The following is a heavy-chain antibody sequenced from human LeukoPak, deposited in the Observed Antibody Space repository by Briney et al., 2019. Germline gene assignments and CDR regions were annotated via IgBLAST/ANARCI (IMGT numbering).Heavy chain of an antibody. D-gene: IGHD6-13*01. CDR1: GFTFDDYG. CDR3: ARVSYRGNSWYENAFDI. CDR2: INWNGGST. V-gene: IGHV3-20*04. Sequence: GGSLRLSCAASGFTFDDYGMSWVRQAPGKGLEWVSGINWNGGSTGYADSVKGRFTISRDNAKNSLYLQMNSLRAEDTALYYCARVSYRGNSWYENAFDIWGQGTMVTVSS. J-gene: IGHJ3*02.